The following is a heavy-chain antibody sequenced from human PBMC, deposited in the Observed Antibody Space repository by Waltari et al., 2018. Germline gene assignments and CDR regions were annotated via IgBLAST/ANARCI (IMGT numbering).Heavy chain of an antibody. D-gene: IGHD7-27*01. CDR3: ATGGWGFYLDN. J-gene: IGHJ4*02. V-gene: IGHV3-21*01. Sequence: EVQLVESGGGLVKPGGSLRLPCAASGFTLSSSSMNWVSQAPGKGLEWISSISSTGTYTHYADSVKGRFTISRDNAKNSLYLQMNSLRAEDTGVYWCATGGWGFYLDNWGQGTLVTFSS. CDR2: ISSTGTYT. CDR1: GFTLSSSS.